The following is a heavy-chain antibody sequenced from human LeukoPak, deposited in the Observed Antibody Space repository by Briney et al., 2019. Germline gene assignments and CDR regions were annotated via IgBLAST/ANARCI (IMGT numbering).Heavy chain of an antibody. Sequence: SSVTVSYKSSGGTFTSYANSWVGLAPGQGLEGGGGFIPIFGTANYAQKFQGRVTITPDESTSTAYMELSSLRSEDTAVYYCARGGSGYDFNYYYGMDVWGQGTTVTVSS. D-gene: IGHD5-12*01. CDR1: GGTFTSYA. J-gene: IGHJ6*02. CDR3: ARGGSGYDFNYYYGMDV. CDR2: FIPIFGTA. V-gene: IGHV1-69*13.